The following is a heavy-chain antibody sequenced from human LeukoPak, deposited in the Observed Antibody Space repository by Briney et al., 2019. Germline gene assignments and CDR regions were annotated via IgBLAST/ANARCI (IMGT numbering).Heavy chain of an antibody. CDR2: IIPIFGTA. Sequence: SVKVSCKASGGTFSSYAISWVRQAPGQGLEWMGGIIPIFGTANYAQKFQGRVTITADESTSTAYMELSSVRSEDTAVYYSHYEVGAPRRDYWGQGTLVTVSS. CDR1: GGTFSSYA. J-gene: IGHJ4*02. CDR3: HYEVGAPRRDY. D-gene: IGHD1-26*01. V-gene: IGHV1-69*13.